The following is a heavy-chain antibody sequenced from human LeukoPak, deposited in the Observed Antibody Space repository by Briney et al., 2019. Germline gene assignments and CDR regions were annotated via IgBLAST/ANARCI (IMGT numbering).Heavy chain of an antibody. D-gene: IGHD5-24*01. CDR2: INHSGST. J-gene: IGHJ4*02. CDR1: GGSVSSGSYY. V-gene: IGHV4-39*07. Sequence: SETLSLTCTVSGGSVSSGSYYWSWIRQPPGKGLEWIGEINHSGSTNYNPSLKSRVTISVDTSKNQFSLKLSSVTAADTAVYYCARVKMATVYYFDYWGQGTLVTVSS. CDR3: ARVKMATVYYFDY.